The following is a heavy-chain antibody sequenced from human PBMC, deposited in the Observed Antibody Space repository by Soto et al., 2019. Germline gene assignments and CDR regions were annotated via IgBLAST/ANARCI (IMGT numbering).Heavy chain of an antibody. CDR1: GYTFTGYY. Sequence: ASVTVSCKASGYTFTGYYMHWVRQAPGQGLEWMGWINPNSGGTNYAQKFQGWVTMTRDTSISTAYMELSRLRSDDTAVYYCARDGYSYGYYGDYYYYYMDVWGKGTTVTVSS. CDR2: INPNSGGT. V-gene: IGHV1-2*04. CDR3: ARDGYSYGYYGDYYYYYMDV. D-gene: IGHD5-18*01. J-gene: IGHJ6*03.